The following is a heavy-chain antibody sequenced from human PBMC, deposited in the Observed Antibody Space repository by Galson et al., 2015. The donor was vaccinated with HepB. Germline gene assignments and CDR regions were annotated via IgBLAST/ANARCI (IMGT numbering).Heavy chain of an antibody. J-gene: IGHJ4*02. CDR3: ARDLDYGGVYGSTWYFDY. Sequence: SVKVSCKASGYTFTGHYLHWVRQAPGQGLEWMGHVDPNNGVTNYAQKFHGRITVSRDTSINTVYMELNSLISDDTAVYYCARDLDYGGVYGSTWYFDYWGQGTLVTVSS. CDR2: VDPNNGVT. CDR1: GYTFTGHY. D-gene: IGHD4-23*01. V-gene: IGHV1-2*06.